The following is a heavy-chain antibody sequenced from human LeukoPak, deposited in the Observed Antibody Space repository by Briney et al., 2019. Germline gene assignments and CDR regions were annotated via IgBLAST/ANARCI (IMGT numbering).Heavy chain of an antibody. Sequence: GASVKVSCKASGYTFTSYGISWVRQAPGQGLEWMGWISAYNGNTNYAQKLQGRVTMTTDTSTSTAYMELRSLRSDDTAVYYCARDAYCRGGGCNSLSNPLDYWGQGILVTVSS. D-gene: IGHD2-15*01. J-gene: IGHJ4*02. CDR2: ISAYNGNT. CDR1: GYTFTSYG. CDR3: ARDAYCRGGGCNSLSNPLDY. V-gene: IGHV1-18*01.